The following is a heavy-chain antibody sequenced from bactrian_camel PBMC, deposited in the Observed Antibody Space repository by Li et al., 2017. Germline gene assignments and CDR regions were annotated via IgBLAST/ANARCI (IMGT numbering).Heavy chain of an antibody. V-gene: IGHV3S53*01. CDR1: GYSVMRDS. CDR3: AAGQGVGWCLDVIRAGAEADFDY. J-gene: IGHJ6*01. CDR2: IDADGST. D-gene: IGHD5*01. Sequence: HVQLVESGGGSVQAGGSLRLSCAVSGYSVMRDSMGWFRQDPQQTREGVAAIDADGSTSYADSVKGRFTTSQDSARNTVYLQMSNLKPEDTAMYYCAAGQGVGWCLDVIRAGAEADFDYWGQGTQVTVS.